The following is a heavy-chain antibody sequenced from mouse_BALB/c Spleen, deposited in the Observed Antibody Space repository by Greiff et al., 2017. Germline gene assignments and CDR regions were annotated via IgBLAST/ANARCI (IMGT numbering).Heavy chain of an antibody. V-gene: IGHV5-17*02. Sequence: EVKLMESGGGLVQPGGSRKLSCAASGFTFSSFGMHWVRQAPEKGLEWVAYISSGSSTIYYADTVKGRFTISRDNPKNTLFLQMTSLRSEDTAMYYCATGTRWEFDYWGQGTTLTVSS. J-gene: IGHJ2*01. CDR1: GFTFSSFG. CDR2: ISSGSSTI. CDR3: ATGTRWEFDY. D-gene: IGHD4-1*01.